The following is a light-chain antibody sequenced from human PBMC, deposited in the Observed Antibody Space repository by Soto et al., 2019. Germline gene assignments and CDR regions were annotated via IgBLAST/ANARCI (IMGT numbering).Light chain of an antibody. CDR1: SSNIGAGYD. CDR3: CSYAVSYTFV. CDR2: GNI. Sequence: QSVLTQPPSVSGAPGQRVTISCTGSSSNIGAGYDVHWYQQRPGTAPKLLIFGNINRPSGVPDRFSGSKSGTSASLAITGLQAEDEGDYYCCSYAVSYTFVFGTGTKVTVL. J-gene: IGLJ1*01. V-gene: IGLV1-40*01.